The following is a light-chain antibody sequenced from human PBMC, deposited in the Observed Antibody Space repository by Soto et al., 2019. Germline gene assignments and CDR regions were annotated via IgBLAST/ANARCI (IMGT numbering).Light chain of an antibody. Sequence: DIQITQCPFSLSASVGARVTITCQASQDINENLIWYQQKPGKAPKLLIYRASSLESGVPSRFSGSGSGTEFTLTISSLQPDDFATYYCQHHNSYPEAFGQGTKVDIK. J-gene: IGKJ1*01. CDR3: QHHNSYPEA. CDR1: QDINEN. CDR2: RAS. V-gene: IGKV1-5*03.